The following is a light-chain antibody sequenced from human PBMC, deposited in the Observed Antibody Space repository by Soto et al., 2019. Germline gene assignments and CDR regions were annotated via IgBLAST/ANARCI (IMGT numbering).Light chain of an antibody. J-gene: IGLJ2*01. Sequence: QSALTQPRSVSGSPGQSVTISCTGTSSDDIGSNYVSWYQQHPGKAPKLMIYDVTKRPSGVPDRFSGSKSGNTSSLTSSGLQADDEADYYCCSYAGSYTLVVFGGGTKLTVL. CDR3: CSYAGSYTLVV. CDR2: DVT. V-gene: IGLV2-11*01. CDR1: SSDDIGSNY.